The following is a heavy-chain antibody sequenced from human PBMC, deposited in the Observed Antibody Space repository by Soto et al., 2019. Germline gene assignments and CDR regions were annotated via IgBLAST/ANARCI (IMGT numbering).Heavy chain of an antibody. CDR1: GFTFSSYA. V-gene: IGHV3-23*01. Sequence: GGSLRLSCAASGFTFSSYAMSWVRQAPGKGLEWVSAISGSGGSTYYADSVKGRFTISRDNSKNTLYLQMNSLRAEDTAVYYCAKGDYYDSSGLDFDYWGQGTLVTVSS. J-gene: IGHJ4*02. D-gene: IGHD3-22*01. CDR3: AKGDYYDSSGLDFDY. CDR2: ISGSGGST.